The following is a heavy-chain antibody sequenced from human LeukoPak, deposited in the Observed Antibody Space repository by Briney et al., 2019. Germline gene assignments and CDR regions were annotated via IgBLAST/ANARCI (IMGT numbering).Heavy chain of an antibody. CDR3: AKDSSGYYGVFDY. D-gene: IGHD3-22*01. Sequence: GRSLRLSRAASGFTFDDYAMHWVRQAPGKGLEWVSGISWNSGSIGYADSVKGRFTISRDNAKNSLYLQMNSLRAEDTALYYCAKDSSGYYGVFDYWGQGTLVTVSS. J-gene: IGHJ4*02. CDR2: ISWNSGSI. V-gene: IGHV3-9*01. CDR1: GFTFDDYA.